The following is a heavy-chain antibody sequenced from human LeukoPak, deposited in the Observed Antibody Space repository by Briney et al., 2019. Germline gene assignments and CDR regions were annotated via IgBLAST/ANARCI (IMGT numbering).Heavy chain of an antibody. CDR2: ISGSGGST. CDR3: AKSQWVSLHFSFDF. D-gene: IGHD5-24*01. V-gene: IGHV3-23*01. CDR1: GFTFSSYA. J-gene: IGHJ4*02. Sequence: GGSLRLSCAASGFTFSSYAMSWVRQAPGKGLEWVSAISGSGGSTFYANSVKGRFTISRDNSKNTLYLQMNSLRAEDTAVYYCAKSQWVSLHFSFDFWGQGTLVTVSS.